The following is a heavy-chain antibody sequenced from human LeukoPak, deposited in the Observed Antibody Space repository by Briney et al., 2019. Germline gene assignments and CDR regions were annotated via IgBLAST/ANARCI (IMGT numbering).Heavy chain of an antibody. CDR3: ASGGRSSGSPPWVFDI. J-gene: IGHJ3*02. CDR1: GGTFSSYA. V-gene: IGHV1-69*05. D-gene: IGHD3-10*01. Sequence: SVKVSCKASGGTFSSYAISWVRQAPGQGLEWMGGIIPIFGTANYAQKFQGRVTITTDESTSTAYMELSSLRSEDTAVYYCASGGRSSGSPPWVFDIWGQGTMVTVSS. CDR2: IIPIFGTA.